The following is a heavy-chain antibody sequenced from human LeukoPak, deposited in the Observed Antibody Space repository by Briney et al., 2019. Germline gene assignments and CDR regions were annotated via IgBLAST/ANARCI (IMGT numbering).Heavy chain of an antibody. CDR3: ATVAAAATN. CDR2: IFYSGST. CDR1: GGSISSYY. D-gene: IGHD6-13*01. V-gene: IGHV4-59*01. J-gene: IGHJ4*02. Sequence: SETLPLTCTVSGGSISSYYWSWIRQPPGKGLEWIGYIFYSGSTNYNPSLKSRVTISVDTSKNQFSLKLSSVTAADTAVYYCATVAAAATNWGQGTLVTVSS.